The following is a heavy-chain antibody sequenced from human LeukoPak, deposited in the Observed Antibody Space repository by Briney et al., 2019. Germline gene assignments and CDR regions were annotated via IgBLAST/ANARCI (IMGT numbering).Heavy chain of an antibody. CDR2: IISNENSA. Sequence: GGSLRLSCAASGFSFSDAWMNWVRQAPGKGLVWVSRIISNENSATYADSVKGRFTISRDNAKNTVYLQMNSLRAEDTAVYYCARGNYHAMDVWGQGTTVTVSS. CDR1: GFSFSDAW. CDR3: ARGNYHAMDV. J-gene: IGHJ6*02. V-gene: IGHV3-74*01.